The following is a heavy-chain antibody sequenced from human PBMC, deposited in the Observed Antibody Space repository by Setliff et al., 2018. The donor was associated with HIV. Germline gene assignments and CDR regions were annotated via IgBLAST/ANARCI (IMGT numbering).Heavy chain of an antibody. D-gene: IGHD1-26*01. Sequence: GGSLRLSCAASGFTFSNAWMNWVRQAPGKGLEWVGRIKSKTDGGTTDYAAPVKGRFTISRDDSKNTLYLQMNSLKTEDTAVYYCTTDLGGSYHGWNYWGQGILVTVSS. CDR2: IKSKTDGGTT. CDR1: GFTFSNAW. J-gene: IGHJ4*02. CDR3: TTDLGGSYHGWNY. V-gene: IGHV3-15*07.